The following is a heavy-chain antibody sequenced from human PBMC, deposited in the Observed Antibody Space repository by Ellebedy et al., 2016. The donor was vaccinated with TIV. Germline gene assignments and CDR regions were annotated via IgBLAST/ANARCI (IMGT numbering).Heavy chain of an antibody. Sequence: ASVKVSXKPSGYTFTNYAIHWVRQASGQGLEWMAWINTDNGNTKFSQKFRGRVTITEDISASTAYMELSSLRSEDTAVYYCARGRDTVMPYGMDVWGQGTTVTVSS. V-gene: IGHV1-3*04. J-gene: IGHJ6*02. D-gene: IGHD4-11*01. CDR2: INTDNGNT. CDR3: ARGRDTVMPYGMDV. CDR1: GYTFTNYA.